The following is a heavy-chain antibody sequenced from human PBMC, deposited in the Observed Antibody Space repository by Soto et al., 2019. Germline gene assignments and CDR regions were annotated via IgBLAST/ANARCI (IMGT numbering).Heavy chain of an antibody. Sequence: ASVKLSCKAYGYTFTSYDINWVRQATGQGLEWMGWMNPNSGNTGYAQKFQGRVTMTRDTLMSTAYMELSGLTSEDTAVYYCAREPAAYDYWGLGTLVTVS. CDR3: AREPAAYDY. D-gene: IGHD6-25*01. CDR1: GYTFTSYD. CDR2: MNPNSGNT. V-gene: IGHV1-8*01. J-gene: IGHJ4*02.